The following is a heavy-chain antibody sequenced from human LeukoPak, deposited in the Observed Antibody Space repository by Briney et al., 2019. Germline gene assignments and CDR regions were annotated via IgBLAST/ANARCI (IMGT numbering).Heavy chain of an antibody. CDR1: GGSISTYY. D-gene: IGHD6-19*01. J-gene: IGHJ4*02. Sequence: SETLSLTCTVSGGSISTYYWGWIRQPPGKGLQWIGSIHHSGSTYYNPSLKSRVTTSVDTSKNQFSLKLSSVTAADTAVYYCARTSSSGLVGGYYFDYWGQGTPVTASS. V-gene: IGHV4-38-2*02. CDR2: IHHSGST. CDR3: ARTSSSGLVGGYYFDY.